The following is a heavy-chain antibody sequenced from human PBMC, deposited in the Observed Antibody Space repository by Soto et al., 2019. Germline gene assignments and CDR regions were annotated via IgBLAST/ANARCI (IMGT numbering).Heavy chain of an antibody. Sequence: TSETLSLTCTVSGGSISSYYWSWIRQPPGKGLEWIGYIYYSGSTNYNPSLKSRVTISVDTSKNQFSLKLSSVTAADTAVYYCASSIVGGCHHRQKDYYYSLREFGGKATRVTAS. CDR1: GGSISSYY. CDR3: ASSIVGGCHHRQKDYYYSLREF. CDR2: IYYSGST. V-gene: IGHV4-59*01. D-gene: IGHD1-26*01. J-gene: IGHJ6*03.